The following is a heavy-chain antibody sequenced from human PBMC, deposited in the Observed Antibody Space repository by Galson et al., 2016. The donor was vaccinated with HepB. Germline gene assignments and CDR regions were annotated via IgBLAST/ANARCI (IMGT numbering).Heavy chain of an antibody. CDR2: IYYSGST. V-gene: IGHV4-59*01. J-gene: IGHJ5*02. Sequence: SETLSLTCSVSGGSISGYHWSWIRQPPGKGLEWIGYIYYSGSTNYNPSLKSRVIISIETSKNQFSLKLTSVTAADTALYYCVRGYYDYAWGSYYDAWGQGTLVTVSS. CDR1: GGSISGYH. CDR3: VRGYYDYAWGSYYDA. D-gene: IGHD3-16*01.